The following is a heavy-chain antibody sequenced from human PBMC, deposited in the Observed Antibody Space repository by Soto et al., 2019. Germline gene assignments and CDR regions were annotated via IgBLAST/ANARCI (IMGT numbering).Heavy chain of an antibody. CDR2: IYTRGNT. V-gene: IGHV4-4*07. CDR3: ARERTAFDR. J-gene: IGHJ4*02. D-gene: IGHD2-21*02. CDR1: GGSIEAYY. Sequence: PXETLSLTCTVSGGSIEAYYYIWIRQSAEKGLEWIGRIYTRGNTNYNPSLKSRVTMSIDTPKNQFSLNLTSVTAADTAIYYCARERTAFDRWGPGTLVSVSS.